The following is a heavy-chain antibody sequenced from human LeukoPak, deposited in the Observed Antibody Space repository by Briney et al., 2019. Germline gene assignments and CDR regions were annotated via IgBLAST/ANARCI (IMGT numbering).Heavy chain of an antibody. CDR3: ARERRSGTYYYFDY. CDR2: IYTSGST. D-gene: IGHD3-10*01. CDR1: GGSISSGSYY. J-gene: IGHJ4*02. V-gene: IGHV4-61*02. Sequence: TPSQTLSLTCTVSGGSISSGSYYWSWIRQPAGKGLEWIGRIYTSGSTNYNPSLKSRVTISVDTSKNQFSLKLSSVTAADTAVYYCARERRSGTYYYFDYWGQGILVTVSS.